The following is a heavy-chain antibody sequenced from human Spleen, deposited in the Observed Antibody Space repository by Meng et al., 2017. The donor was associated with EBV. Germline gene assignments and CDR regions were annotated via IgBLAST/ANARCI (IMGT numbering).Heavy chain of an antibody. CDR2: IYYSGST. CDR3: ARVQEDYGDYFLDY. CDR1: GDSISSGGYY. J-gene: IGHJ4*02. V-gene: IGHV4-30-4*01. Sequence: QVQLQESGPGLVKPSQTLSLTCAVSGDSISSGGYYWSWIRQPPGKGLEWMGYIYYSGSTYYNPSLKSRLTISLDTSKNQFSLKVSSVTAADTAVYYCARVQEDYGDYFLDYWGQGTLVTVPS. D-gene: IGHD4-17*01.